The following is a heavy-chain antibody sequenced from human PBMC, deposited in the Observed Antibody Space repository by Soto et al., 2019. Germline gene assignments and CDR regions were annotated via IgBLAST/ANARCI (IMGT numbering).Heavy chain of an antibody. CDR1: GFSFRDYD. Sequence: EVQLVESGGGSVHPGESLRLSCAASGFSFRDYDMHLVRQPPGKGLELVSGVGAADDPYYVSSVNGRFSVSRDHAQNSLYLQMNTLLVDDTAFHLGAGAYLGRLPSRAGYYYAMGVGARGTTVSVS. D-gene: IGHD1-26*01. J-gene: IGHJ6*02. CDR2: VGAADDP. CDR3: AGAYLGRLPSRAGYYYAMGV. V-gene: IGHV3-13*05.